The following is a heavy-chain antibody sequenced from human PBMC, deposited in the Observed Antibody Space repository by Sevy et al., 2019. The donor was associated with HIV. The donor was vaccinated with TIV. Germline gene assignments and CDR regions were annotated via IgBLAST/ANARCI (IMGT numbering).Heavy chain of an antibody. V-gene: IGHV3-7*03. CDR1: GFTFHIYW. D-gene: IGHD1-7*01. CDR2: IKFDGSEK. J-gene: IGHJ4*02. CDR3: ARRGLQLDH. Sequence: GESLKISCATSGFTFHIYWMTWVRQAPGKGLEWVANIKFDGSEKYYADSVKGRFTISRDNAKNSLYLQMNSLTVEDTALYYCARRGLQLDHWGQGALVTVSS.